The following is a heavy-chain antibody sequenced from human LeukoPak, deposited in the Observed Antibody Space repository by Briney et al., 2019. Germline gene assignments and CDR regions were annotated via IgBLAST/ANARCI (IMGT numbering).Heavy chain of an antibody. CDR1: GFTFSTYN. J-gene: IGHJ6*03. CDR2: ITSSSTYV. Sequence: GGSLRLSCEASGFTFSTYNMNWVRQAPGKRLEWVSSITSSSTYVFYADSVKGRFTISRDNDKNSLFLLMNSLSPDDTSVYYCARGIRSFYDSSGYEWDEYYYYMDVWGKGTTVTVSS. D-gene: IGHD3-22*01. CDR3: ARGIRSFYDSSGYEWDEYYYYMDV. V-gene: IGHV3-21*01.